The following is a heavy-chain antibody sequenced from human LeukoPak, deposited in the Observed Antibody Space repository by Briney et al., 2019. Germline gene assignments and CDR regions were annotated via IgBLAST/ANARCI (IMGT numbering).Heavy chain of an antibody. J-gene: IGHJ4*02. Sequence: SETLSLTCTVSGGSISSTTHYWGWIRQPPGKGLEWIGNIFYSGSTYYNPSLKSRVTISVDTSKNQFSLKLSSVTAADTAVYYCAEAVAGTHYFDYWGQGTLVTVSS. CDR2: IFYSGST. CDR1: GGSISSTTHY. CDR3: AEAVAGTHYFDY. D-gene: IGHD6-19*01. V-gene: IGHV4-39*07.